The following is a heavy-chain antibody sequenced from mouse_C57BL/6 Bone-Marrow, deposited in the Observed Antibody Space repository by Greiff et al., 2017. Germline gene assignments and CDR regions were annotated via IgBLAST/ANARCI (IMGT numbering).Heavy chain of an antibody. CDR1: GYTFTDYY. Sequence: QVQLKQSGPELVKPGASVKISCKASGYTFTDYYINWVKQRPGQGLEWIGWIFPGSGSTYYNEKFKGKATLTVDKSSSTAYMLLSSLTSEDSAVYFCARTYYGSSSFDYWGQGTTLTVSS. D-gene: IGHD1-1*01. J-gene: IGHJ2*01. CDR3: ARTYYGSSSFDY. V-gene: IGHV1-75*01. CDR2: IFPGSGST.